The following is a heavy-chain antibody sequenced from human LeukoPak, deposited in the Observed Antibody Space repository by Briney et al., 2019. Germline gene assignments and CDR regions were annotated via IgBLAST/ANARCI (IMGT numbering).Heavy chain of an antibody. Sequence: PSETLSLTCAVYGGSLSGYYWSWIRQPPGKGLEWIGEINHSGSTNYNPSLKSRVTISVDTSKNQFSLKLSSVTAADTAVYYCAEGASYPDFDYWGQGTLVTVSS. CDR3: AEGASYPDFDY. V-gene: IGHV4-34*01. CDR2: INHSGST. J-gene: IGHJ4*02. CDR1: GGSLSGYY. D-gene: IGHD3-16*02.